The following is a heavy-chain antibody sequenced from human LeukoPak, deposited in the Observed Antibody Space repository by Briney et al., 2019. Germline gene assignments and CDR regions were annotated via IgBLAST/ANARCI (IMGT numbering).Heavy chain of an antibody. CDR2: TYPGDSDT. D-gene: IGHD2-15*01. CDR1: GYSFTSYW. Sequence: GESLKISCKGSGYSFTSYWIGWVRQMPGKGLEWMGITYPGDSDTRYSPSFQGQVTISADKSISTAYLQWSSLKASDTAMYYCARRGYCSGGSCYYFDYWGQGTLVTVSS. V-gene: IGHV5-51*01. CDR3: ARRGYCSGGSCYYFDY. J-gene: IGHJ4*02.